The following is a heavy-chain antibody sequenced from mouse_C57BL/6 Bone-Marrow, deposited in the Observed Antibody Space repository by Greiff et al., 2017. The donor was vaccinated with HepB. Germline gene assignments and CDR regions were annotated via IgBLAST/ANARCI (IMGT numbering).Heavy chain of an antibody. CDR1: GYTFTSYG. V-gene: IGHV1-81*01. CDR3: ARARTRLDY. CDR2: IYPRSGNT. J-gene: IGHJ2*01. Sequence: VQRVESGAELARPGASVKLSCKASGYTFTSYGISWVKQRTGQGLEWIGEIYPRSGNTYYNEKFKGKATLTADKSSSTAYMELRSLTSEDSAVYFCARARTRLDYWGQGTTLTVSS. D-gene: IGHD2-13*01.